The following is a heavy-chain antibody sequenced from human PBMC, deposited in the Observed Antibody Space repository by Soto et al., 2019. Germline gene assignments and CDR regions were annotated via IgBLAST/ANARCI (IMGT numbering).Heavy chain of an antibody. D-gene: IGHD3-10*01. Sequence: SETLSVTCAVDGGSLRCQYWSWIRQPSGMGLWLCGEINHSGSTDYYPSLKSRGTISVDTCKNQFSLKLCSVTATDTAVYYCARSGTRFGYYCGMDIWGRGTTVTVSS. J-gene: IGHJ6*02. CDR1: GGSLRCQY. CDR3: ARSGTRFGYYCGMDI. V-gene: IGHV4-34*01. CDR2: INHSGST.